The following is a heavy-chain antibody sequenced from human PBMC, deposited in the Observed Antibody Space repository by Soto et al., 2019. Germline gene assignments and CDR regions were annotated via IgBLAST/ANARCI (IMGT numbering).Heavy chain of an antibody. V-gene: IGHV2-5*02. CDR3: AHRGYMYGNWDHGYFDY. Sequence: QITLKESGPTRVRPTQTLALTCTFSGFSLTTSGVGVGWIRKTPGKALEWLAVIYWDDDKRYSPSLKSRLTNTKHTSKNQVVLTIADMDPVDTATYFCAHRGYMYGNWDHGYFDYWGQGTLVTVSS. CDR1: GFSLTTSGVG. D-gene: IGHD5-18*01. J-gene: IGHJ4*02. CDR2: IYWDDDK.